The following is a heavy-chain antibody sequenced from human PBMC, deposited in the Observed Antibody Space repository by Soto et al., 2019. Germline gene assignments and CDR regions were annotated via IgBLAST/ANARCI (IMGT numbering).Heavy chain of an antibody. Sequence: SVKVSCKASGGTFSSYAISWVRQAPGQGLEWMGGIIPIFGTANYAQKFQGRVTITADESTSTAYMELSSLRSEDTAVYYCARGHYDFWSGYSENYYYGMDVWGQGTKVTVYS. CDR3: ARGHYDFWSGYSENYYYGMDV. CDR2: IIPIFGTA. CDR1: GGTFSSYA. V-gene: IGHV1-69*13. D-gene: IGHD3-3*01. J-gene: IGHJ6*02.